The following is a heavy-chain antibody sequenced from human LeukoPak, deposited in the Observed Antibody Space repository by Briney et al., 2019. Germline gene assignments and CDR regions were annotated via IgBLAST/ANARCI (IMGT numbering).Heavy chain of an antibody. J-gene: IGHJ4*02. Sequence: WGSLRLSCAASGFTFSSYAMSWVRQAPGKGLEWVSAICGSGGSTYYADPVKGRFTISRANSKNRPYLKMNSLRAEDTAGYYCAKDQLLWLGEGGTFDYWGQGTLVTVSS. CDR2: ICGSGGST. V-gene: IGHV3-23*01. D-gene: IGHD3-10*01. CDR1: GFTFSSYA. CDR3: AKDQLLWLGEGGTFDY.